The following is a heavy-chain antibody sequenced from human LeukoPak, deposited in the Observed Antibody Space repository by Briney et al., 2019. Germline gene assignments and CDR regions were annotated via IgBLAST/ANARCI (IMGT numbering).Heavy chain of an antibody. V-gene: IGHV3-11*04. Sequence: GGSLRLSCAASGFTFSDYYMSWIRQAPGKGLEWVSYISSSGNTIYYADSVKGRFTISRDNAKNSLYLQMNSLRAEDTAVYYCARVFCSSTSCYKGNFDYWGQGTLVTVSS. D-gene: IGHD2-2*02. CDR2: ISSSGNTI. CDR3: ARVFCSSTSCYKGNFDY. CDR1: GFTFSDYY. J-gene: IGHJ4*02.